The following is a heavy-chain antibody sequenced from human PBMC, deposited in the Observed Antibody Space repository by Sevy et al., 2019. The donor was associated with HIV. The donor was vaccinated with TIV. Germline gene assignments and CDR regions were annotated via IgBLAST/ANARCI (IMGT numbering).Heavy chain of an antibody. D-gene: IGHD2-2*01. J-gene: IGHJ3*02. V-gene: IGHV3-64*02. CDR3: ARGGYCSSTSCYGGAFDI. CDR1: GFTFSSYA. Sequence: GGSLRLSCAASGFTFSSYAMHWVRQAPGKGLEYVSAISSNGGSTYYADSVKGRFTISRDNSKNTLYLQMGSLRAEDMAVYYCARGGYCSSTSCYGGAFDIWGQGTVVTVSS. CDR2: ISSNGGST.